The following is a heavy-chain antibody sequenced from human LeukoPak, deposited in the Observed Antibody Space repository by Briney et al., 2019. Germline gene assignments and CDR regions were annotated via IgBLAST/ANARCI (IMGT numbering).Heavy chain of an antibody. CDR2: IDWDDDK. D-gene: IGHD4-17*01. J-gene: IGHJ4*02. CDR3: ARIRDYGDYVDY. Sequence: VSGPTLVNPTQTLTLTCTFSGFSLSTSGMCVSWIRQPPGKALEWLARIDWDDDKYYSTSLKTRLTISKDTSKNQVVLTMTNMDPVDTATYYCARIRDYGDYVDYWGQGTLVTVPS. V-gene: IGHV2-70*11. CDR1: GFSLSTSGMC.